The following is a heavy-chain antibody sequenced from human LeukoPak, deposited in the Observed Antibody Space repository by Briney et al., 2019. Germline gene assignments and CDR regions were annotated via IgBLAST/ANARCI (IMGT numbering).Heavy chain of an antibody. CDR2: ISSSSTYI. D-gene: IGHD5-12*01. J-gene: IGHJ4*02. CDR3: ARDPGSSSGYDY. Sequence: GGSLRLSCTASGFTFSSNEMNWVRQAPGKGLEWVSYISSSSTYIYCAGSVKGRFTISRDNARNSLYLHMNSLRAEDTAVYYCARDPGSSSGYDYWGQGTLVTVSS. CDR1: GFTFSSNE. V-gene: IGHV3-21*01.